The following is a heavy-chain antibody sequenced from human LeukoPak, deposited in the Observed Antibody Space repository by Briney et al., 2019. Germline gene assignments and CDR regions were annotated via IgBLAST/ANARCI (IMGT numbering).Heavy chain of an antibody. CDR2: IKTDGSTT. CDR1: GFTFSSYW. Sequence: PGGSLRLSCAASGFTFSSYWMHWVRQAPGKGLVWVSRIKTDGSTTSYADSVKDRFTISRDNAKNTMYLQMNSLRAEDTAVYYCARFRPGYYMDVWGKGTTVTVSS. J-gene: IGHJ6*03. CDR3: ARFRPGYYMDV. V-gene: IGHV3-74*01.